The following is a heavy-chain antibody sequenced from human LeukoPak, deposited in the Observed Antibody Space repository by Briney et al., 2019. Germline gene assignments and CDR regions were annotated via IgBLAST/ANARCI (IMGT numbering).Heavy chain of an antibody. CDR1: GFTFSNE. CDR3: AELGITMIGGV. CDR2: ISSSGSTI. Sequence: VGSLRLSCAASGFTFSNEMNWVRQAPGKGLEWVSYISSSGSTIYYADSVKGRFTISRDNAKNSLYLQMNSLRAEDTAVYYCAELGITMIGGVWGKGTTVTISS. D-gene: IGHD3-10*02. J-gene: IGHJ6*04. V-gene: IGHV3-48*03.